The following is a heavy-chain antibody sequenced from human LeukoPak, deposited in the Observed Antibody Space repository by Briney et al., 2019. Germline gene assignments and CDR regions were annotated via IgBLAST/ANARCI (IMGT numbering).Heavy chain of an antibody. V-gene: IGHV3-21*01. CDR1: GFTFSSYS. J-gene: IGHJ5*02. CDR2: ISSSSSYI. Sequence: GGSLRLSCAASGFTFSSYSMNWVRQAPGKGLEWVSSISSSSSYIYYADSVKGRFTISRDNAKNSLYLQMNSLRAEDTAVYYCARDYLNFQHQSDPWGQGTLVTVSS. D-gene: IGHD3-10*01. CDR3: ARDYLNFQHQSDP.